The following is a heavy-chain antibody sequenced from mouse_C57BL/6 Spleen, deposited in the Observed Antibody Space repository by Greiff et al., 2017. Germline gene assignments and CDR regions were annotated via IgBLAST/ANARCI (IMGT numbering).Heavy chain of an antibody. CDR3: ARPYYSNPWFGY. CDR1: GYTFTDYY. J-gene: IGHJ3*01. D-gene: IGHD2-5*01. V-gene: IGHV1-26*01. Sequence: EVQLQQSGPELVKPGASVKISCKASGYTFTDYYMNWVKQSHGKSLEWIGDINPNNGGTSYNQKFKGKATLTVDKSSSTAYMELRSLTSEDSAVYYCARPYYSNPWFGYWGHGTLVTVSA. CDR2: INPNNGGT.